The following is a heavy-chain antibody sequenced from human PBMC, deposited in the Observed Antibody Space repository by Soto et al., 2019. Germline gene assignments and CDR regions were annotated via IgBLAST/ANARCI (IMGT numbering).Heavy chain of an antibody. Sequence: SETLSPTCAVSGGSISSSNWWSWGRPPPGEGLVWIGEIYHSGSTNYNPSLKSRVTISVDTSKNQFSLKLSSVTAADTAVYYCARGETMVRGVIIVWFDPWGQGTLVTVSS. CDR2: IYHSGST. J-gene: IGHJ5*02. V-gene: IGHV4-4*02. D-gene: IGHD3-10*01. CDR3: ARGETMVRGVIIVWFDP. CDR1: GGSISSSNW.